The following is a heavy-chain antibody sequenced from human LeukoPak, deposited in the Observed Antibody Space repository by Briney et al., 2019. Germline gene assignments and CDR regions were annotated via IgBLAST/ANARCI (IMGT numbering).Heavy chain of an antibody. J-gene: IGHJ4*02. Sequence: GGSLRLSCAASGFTFSSYSMNGVRQAPGKGLEWVSSISSSSSYIYYADSVKGRFTISRDNAKNSLYLQMNSLRAEDTAVYYCAREEYSGSYYFDYWGQGTLVTVSS. V-gene: IGHV3-21*01. CDR3: AREEYSGSYYFDY. CDR2: ISSSSSYI. CDR1: GFTFSSYS. D-gene: IGHD1-26*01.